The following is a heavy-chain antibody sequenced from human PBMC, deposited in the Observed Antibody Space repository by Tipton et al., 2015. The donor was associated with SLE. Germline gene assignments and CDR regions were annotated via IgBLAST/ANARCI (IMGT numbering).Heavy chain of an antibody. CDR3: ARDKSSHSKYILDH. CDR1: GASISIH. Sequence: TLSLTCTVSGASISIHWSGIRQPPGKGLERIGYMYYTGSAHYNPSLRKRVTMSLDTSKNQFSLKLSSVTAADTAVYYCARDKSSHSKYILDHWGQGTLVTVSP. CDR2: MYYTGSA. D-gene: IGHD3-3*02. J-gene: IGHJ4*02. V-gene: IGHV4-59*11.